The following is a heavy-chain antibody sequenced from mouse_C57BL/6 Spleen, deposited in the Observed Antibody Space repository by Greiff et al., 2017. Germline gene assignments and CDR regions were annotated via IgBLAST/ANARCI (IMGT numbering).Heavy chain of an antibody. V-gene: IGHV1-52*01. D-gene: IGHD1-1*01. J-gene: IGHJ4*01. Sequence: QVQLKQPGAELVRPGSSVKLSCKASGYTFTSYWMHWVKQRPIQGLEWIGNIDPSDSETHYNQKFKDKATLTVDKSSSTAYMQLSSLTSEDSAVYYCARLGYGSSYDYAMDYWGQGTSVTVSS. CDR2: IDPSDSET. CDR1: GYTFTSYW. CDR3: ARLGYGSSYDYAMDY.